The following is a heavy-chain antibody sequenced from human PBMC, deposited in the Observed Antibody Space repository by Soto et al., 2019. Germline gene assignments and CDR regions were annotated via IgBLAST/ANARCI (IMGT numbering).Heavy chain of an antibody. V-gene: IGHV4-34*01. CDR1: VGSFSGYY. D-gene: IGHD3-22*01. CDR2: INHSGST. CDR3: ARQRYYYDSSGYYARFYYYYGMDV. Sequence: SETLSLTCAVYVGSFSGYYWSWIRQPPGKGLEWIGEINHSGSTNYNPSLKSRVTISVDTSKNQFSLKLSSVTAADTAVYYCARQRYYYDSSGYYARFYYYYGMDVWGQGTTVTVSS. J-gene: IGHJ6*02.